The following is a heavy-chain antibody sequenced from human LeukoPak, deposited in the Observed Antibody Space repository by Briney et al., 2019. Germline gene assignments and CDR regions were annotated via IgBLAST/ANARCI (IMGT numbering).Heavy chain of an antibody. J-gene: IGHJ4*02. D-gene: IGHD5-12*01. CDR3: ARERKSGWLSRTYNFEF. CDR2: IKEDGNEK. Sequence: GGSLGLSCAASGFTFSTYWMSWVRQAPGKGLEWVANIKEDGNEKYHVDSVKGRFTISRDDAKNALYLQMNSLRAEDTAVYYCARERKSGWLSRTYNFEFWGQGTLVTVSS. CDR1: GFTFSTYW. V-gene: IGHV3-7*01.